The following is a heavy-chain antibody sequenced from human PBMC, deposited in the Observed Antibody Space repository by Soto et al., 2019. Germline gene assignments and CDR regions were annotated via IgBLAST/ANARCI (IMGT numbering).Heavy chain of an antibody. CDR3: AREHCSSTSCHKFFDY. D-gene: IGHD2-2*01. V-gene: IGHV1-3*01. CDR2: INAGNGNT. J-gene: IGHJ4*02. CDR1: GYTFTSYA. Sequence: ASVKVSCKASGYTFTSYAMHWVRQAPGQRLEWMGWINAGNGNTKYSQKFQGRVTITRDTSASTAYMELSSLRSEDTAVYYCAREHCSSTSCHKFFDYWGQGTLVTVSS.